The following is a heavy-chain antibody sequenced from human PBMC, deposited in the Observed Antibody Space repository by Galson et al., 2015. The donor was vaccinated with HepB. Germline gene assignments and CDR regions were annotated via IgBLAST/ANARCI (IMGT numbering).Heavy chain of an antibody. CDR2: ASGRSSYI. J-gene: IGHJ6*02. CDR3: ARDVGAVAGRGGTDYYYYGMDV. Sequence: SLRLSCAASGFTFNSYSMNWVRQAPGRGLEWVSSASGRSSYIYYADSVKGRFTISRDNAKNSLYLQMNSLRAEDTAVYYCARDVGAVAGRGGTDYYYYGMDVWGQGTTVTVSS. D-gene: IGHD6-19*01. CDR1: GFTFNSYS. V-gene: IGHV3-21*01.